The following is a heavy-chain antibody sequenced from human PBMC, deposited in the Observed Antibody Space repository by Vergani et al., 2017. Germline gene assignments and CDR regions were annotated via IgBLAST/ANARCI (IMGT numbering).Heavy chain of an antibody. CDR1: GFPLSDYS. D-gene: IGHD3-10*01. CDR3: ARELPSNDLLLWSGELLDS. V-gene: IGHV3-21*01. Sequence: EVQLVESGGGLVQPGGSLRLSCVVSGFPLSDYSMNWVRPAPGKGLEWVSSIAHNTTYYADSVKGRFTVSRDNANKSLFLQMNSLRAEDTAVYYCARELPSNDLLLWSGELLDSWGPGTLVAVSS. J-gene: IGHJ4*02. CDR2: IAHNTT.